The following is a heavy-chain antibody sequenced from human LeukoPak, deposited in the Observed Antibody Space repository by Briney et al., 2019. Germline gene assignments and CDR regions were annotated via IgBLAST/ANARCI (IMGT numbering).Heavy chain of an antibody. D-gene: IGHD3-22*01. CDR1: GFTFSSYW. J-gene: IGHJ4*02. CDR3: ARDGPYYYDSSGYSDS. Sequence: PGGSLRLSCAASGFTFSSYWMSWVRQAPGKGLEWVANIKQDGSEKYYVDSVKGRFTISRDNAKNSLYLQMNSLRAEDTAVYYCARDGPYYYDSSGYSDSWGQGTLVTVSS. CDR2: IKQDGSEK. V-gene: IGHV3-7*01.